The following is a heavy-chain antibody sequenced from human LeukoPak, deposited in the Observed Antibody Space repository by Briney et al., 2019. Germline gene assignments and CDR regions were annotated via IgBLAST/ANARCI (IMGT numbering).Heavy chain of an antibody. J-gene: IGHJ4*02. CDR2: IYYSGST. CDR1: GGSISSYY. CDR3: ARGGISGYVY. D-gene: IGHD5-12*01. V-gene: IGHV4-59*01. Sequence: PSETLSLTCTVSGGSISSYYWSWIRQPPGKGLEWIGYIYYSGSTNYNPSLKSRVTISVDTSKNQFSLKLSSVTAADTAVYYCARGGISGYVYWGQGTLVTVSS.